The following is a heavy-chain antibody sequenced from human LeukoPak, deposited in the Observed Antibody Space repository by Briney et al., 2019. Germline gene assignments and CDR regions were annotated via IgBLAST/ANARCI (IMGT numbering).Heavy chain of an antibody. Sequence: GESLKISCKGSGYSFTSYWIAWVRQMPGKGLEWMGIIYPGDSDTRYSPSFQGQVTISADKSISTAYLQWSSLKASDTAMYYCARSGGNFYSSTWYGQWGQGTLVTVSS. D-gene: IGHD6-13*01. CDR2: IYPGDSDT. V-gene: IGHV5-51*01. J-gene: IGHJ1*01. CDR1: GYSFTSYW. CDR3: ARSGGNFYSSTWYGQ.